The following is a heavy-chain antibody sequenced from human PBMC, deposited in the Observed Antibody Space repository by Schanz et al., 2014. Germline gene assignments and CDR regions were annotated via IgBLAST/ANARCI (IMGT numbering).Heavy chain of an antibody. J-gene: IGHJ6*02. CDR1: GFTFSSYA. Sequence: QVQLVESGGGVVQPGRSLRLSCAASGFTFSSYAMHWVRQAPGKGLEWVALISYDGNNKYYADSVKGRFTISRDNSKNTLFLQVNSLRAEDTAVYYCAKDHFGHYDSSGCSDCYYYGMDVWGQGTTVTVSS. CDR2: ISYDGNNK. CDR3: AKDHFGHYDSSGCSDCYYYGMDV. D-gene: IGHD3-22*01. V-gene: IGHV3-30*04.